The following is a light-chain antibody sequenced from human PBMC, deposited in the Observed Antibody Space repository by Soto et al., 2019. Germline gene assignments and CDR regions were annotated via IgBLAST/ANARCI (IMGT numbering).Light chain of an antibody. Sequence: EIVMTQSPATLSVSPGERATLSCRASQSVSSNLAWYQQKPGQAPRLLIYGASTRATGIPARFSGSGSGTEFTLTISSLQSEDFAVYYCQQYNNWPPRSLFTFGPGTKVDIK. J-gene: IGKJ3*01. CDR2: GAS. V-gene: IGKV3-15*01. CDR1: QSVSSN. CDR3: QQYNNWPPRSLFT.